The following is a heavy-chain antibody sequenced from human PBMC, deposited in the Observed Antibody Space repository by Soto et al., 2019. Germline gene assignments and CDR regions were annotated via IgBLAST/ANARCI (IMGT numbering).Heavy chain of an antibody. J-gene: IGHJ4*02. CDR1: GFAFNTFA. CDR2: ISGISRDA. CDR3: ATQDFRGTSGTT. V-gene: IGHV3-23*01. Sequence: GGFLRLACAASGFAFNTFAMGWVRQDPGKGLEWVSLISGISRDAYYADSVRGRFTISRDNSKNTLYLQMNSLRDDDTAVYYCATQDFRGTSGTTWGQGTLVTVSS. D-gene: IGHD1-1*01.